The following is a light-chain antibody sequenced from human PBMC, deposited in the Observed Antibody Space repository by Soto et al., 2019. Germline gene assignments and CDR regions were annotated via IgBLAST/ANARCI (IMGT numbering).Light chain of an antibody. CDR2: AAS. CDR3: QQLNSYPRT. Sequence: NCRASQGISSYLACYQQKPGKAPKLLIYAASTLQSGVPSRFSVSRSGTEFNLTISSLQPEDSATYYCQQLNSYPRTFGQGTKVDIK. CDR1: QGISSY. J-gene: IGKJ1*01. V-gene: IGKV1-9*01.